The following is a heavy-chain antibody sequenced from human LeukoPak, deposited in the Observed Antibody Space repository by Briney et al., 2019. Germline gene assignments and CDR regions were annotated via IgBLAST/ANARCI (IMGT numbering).Heavy chain of an antibody. V-gene: IGHV4-34*01. J-gene: IGHJ4*02. CDR2: INHSGST. CDR1: GGTFSGYY. D-gene: IGHD6-6*01. CDR3: ARLALRRIAARPGDFDY. Sequence: SETLSLTWAVYGGTFSGYYWSWIREPPGKGLEWIGEINHSGSTNYNPSLKSRVTISVDTSKNQFSLKLSSVTAADTAVYYCARLALRRIAARPGDFDYWGQGTLVTVSP.